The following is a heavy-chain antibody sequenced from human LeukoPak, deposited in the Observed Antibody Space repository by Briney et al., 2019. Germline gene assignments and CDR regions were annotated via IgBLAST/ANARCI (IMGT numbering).Heavy chain of an antibody. V-gene: IGHV1-2*06. Sequence: ASVKVSCKASGYTFTGYYMQWVRQAPGQGLEWMGRINPNSGGTNYAQKFQGRVTMTRDTSISTAYMELSRLRSDDTAVYYCARGYSSSWYDWYFDLWGRGTLVTVSS. CDR2: INPNSGGT. D-gene: IGHD6-13*01. CDR1: GYTFTGYY. J-gene: IGHJ2*01. CDR3: ARGYSSSWYDWYFDL.